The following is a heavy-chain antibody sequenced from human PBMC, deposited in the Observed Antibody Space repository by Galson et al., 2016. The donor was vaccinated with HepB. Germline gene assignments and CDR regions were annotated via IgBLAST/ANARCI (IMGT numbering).Heavy chain of an antibody. CDR1: GYTFTSYA. D-gene: IGHD3-10*01. Sequence: SVKVSCKASGYTFTSYAMNWVRQAPGQGLEWRGWININTGNPTYPQGFNGRFVLYLDTSVTTAYLQISSLRADVPAVYYCWSRGSGSYSRFDYWGQGTLVTVSS. CDR3: WSRGSGSYSRFDY. V-gene: IGHV7-4-1*02. CDR2: ININTGNP. J-gene: IGHJ4*02.